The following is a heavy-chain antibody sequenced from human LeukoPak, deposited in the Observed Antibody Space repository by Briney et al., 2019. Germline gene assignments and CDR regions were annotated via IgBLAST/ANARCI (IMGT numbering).Heavy chain of an antibody. D-gene: IGHD3-22*01. Sequence: GGSLRLSCAASGFTFSSYWVCWVRQAPGKGLEWVANIQQHGSVKYYVDSAKGRFTISRDNGENSMFLEMNSLRADDTAVYYCARGSRDNSGYRYYFDYWGQGTLVTVSS. CDR3: ARGSRDNSGYRYYFDY. V-gene: IGHV3-7*01. CDR2: IQQHGSVK. CDR1: GFTFSSYW. J-gene: IGHJ4*02.